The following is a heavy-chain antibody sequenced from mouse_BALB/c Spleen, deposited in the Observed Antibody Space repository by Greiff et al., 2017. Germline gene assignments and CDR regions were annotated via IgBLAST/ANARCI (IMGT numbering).Heavy chain of an antibody. Sequence: QVQLQQSGAELVRPGASVTLSCKASGYTFTDYEMHWVKQTPVHGLEWIGAIDPETGGTAYNQKFKGKATLTADKSSSTAYMELRSLTSEDSAVYYCTRREVVDAMDYWGQGTSVTVSS. J-gene: IGHJ4*01. CDR3: TRREVVDAMDY. CDR2: IDPETGGT. CDR1: GYTFTDYE. V-gene: IGHV1-15*01. D-gene: IGHD1-1*01.